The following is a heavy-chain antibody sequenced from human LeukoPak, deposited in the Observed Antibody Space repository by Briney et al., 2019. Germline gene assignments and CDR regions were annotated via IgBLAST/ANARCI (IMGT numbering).Heavy chain of an antibody. V-gene: IGHV1-69*13. D-gene: IGHD3-10*01. J-gene: IGHJ6*04. CDR2: IIPIFGTA. CDR1: GGTFSSYA. CDR3: ARGYYYGSGREDGMDV. Sequence: SVTVSFKASGGTFSSYAISWVRQAPGQGLEWMGGIIPIFGTANYAQKFQGRVTITADESTSTAYMELSSLRSEDTAVYYCARGYYYGSGREDGMDVWGKGTTVTVSS.